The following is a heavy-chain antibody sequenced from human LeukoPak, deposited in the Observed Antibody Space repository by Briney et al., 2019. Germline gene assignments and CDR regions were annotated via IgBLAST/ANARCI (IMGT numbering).Heavy chain of an antibody. D-gene: IGHD3-10*01. CDR1: GFTFRNYG. J-gene: IGHJ4*02. CDR2: IYYDGSKK. Sequence: GGSLRLSCVASGFTFRNYGMHWIRQAPGKGLEWVSVIYYDGSKKYYADFVKGRFTISRGKAKNSLYLQMNSLRAEDTAVYYCARWGGYYYGSGSSYLDYWGQGTLVPVSS. CDR3: ARWGGYYYGSGSSYLDY. V-gene: IGHV3-33*01.